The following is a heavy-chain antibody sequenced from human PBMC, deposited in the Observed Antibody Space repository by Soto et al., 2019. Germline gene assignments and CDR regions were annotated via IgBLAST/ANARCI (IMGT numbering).Heavy chain of an antibody. J-gene: IGHJ4*02. CDR1: GFSLSNGTMG. D-gene: IGHD2-2*01. V-gene: IGHV2-26*01. CDR3: ARIAGYCISSSCYFVDY. CDR2: IFSNDEK. Sequence: QVTLKESGPVLVKPTETLTLTCTVSGFSLSNGTMGVSWIRQPPGKALEWLAHIFSNDEKSYSSSLKSRLSNSKDTSESQVVLTMTSMDPVDTATYYCARIAGYCISSSCYFVDYWGQGTLVTVSS.